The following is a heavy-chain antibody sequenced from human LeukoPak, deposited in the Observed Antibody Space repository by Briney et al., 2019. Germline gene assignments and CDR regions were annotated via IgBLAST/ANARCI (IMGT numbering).Heavy chain of an antibody. CDR1: GYTFTGYY. Sequence: GASVKVSCKASGYTFTGYYMHWVRQAPGQGLEWMGWINPNSGGTNYAQKFQGRVTMTRDTSISTAYMELSRLRSDDTAVYYCARWSSRFGEPYYYYGMDVWGQGTTVTVSS. J-gene: IGHJ6*02. V-gene: IGHV1-2*02. CDR2: INPNSGGT. D-gene: IGHD3-10*02. CDR3: ARWSSRFGEPYYYYGMDV.